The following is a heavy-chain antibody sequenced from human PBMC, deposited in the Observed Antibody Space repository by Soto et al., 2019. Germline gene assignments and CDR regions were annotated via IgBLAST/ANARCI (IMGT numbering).Heavy chain of an antibody. D-gene: IGHD3-10*01. V-gene: IGHV4-39*01. J-gene: IGHJ4*02. CDR2: IYYSGST. CDR3: ASQAYGSGSTPDLNPHPRFDY. Sequence: SETLSLTCTVSGGSISSSSYYWGWIRQPPGKGLEWIGSIYYSGSTYYNPSLKSRVTISVDTSKNQFSLKLSSVTAADTAVYYCASQAYGSGSTPDLNPHPRFDYWGQGTLVTVSS. CDR1: GGSISSSSYY.